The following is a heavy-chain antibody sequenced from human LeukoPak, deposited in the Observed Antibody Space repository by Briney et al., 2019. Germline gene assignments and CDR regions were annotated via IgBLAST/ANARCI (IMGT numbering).Heavy chain of an antibody. V-gene: IGHV4-39*07. CDR2: IYYSGST. CDR3: ARFLAAVNWGDSTYFDY. J-gene: IGHJ4*02. D-gene: IGHD7-27*01. Sequence: SETLSLTCIVSGGSISSISSNNYHWGWIRQPPGKGLEWIGSIYYSGSTYYNPSLKSRVTISVDTSKNQFSLKLSSVTAADTAVYYCARFLAAVNWGDSTYFDYWGQGTLVTVSS. CDR1: GGSISSISSNNYH.